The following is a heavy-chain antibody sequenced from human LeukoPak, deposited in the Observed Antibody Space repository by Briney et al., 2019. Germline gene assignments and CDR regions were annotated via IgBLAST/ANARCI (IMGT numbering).Heavy chain of an antibody. CDR1: GFTFSSYW. D-gene: IGHD6-19*01. Sequence: GGSLRLSCAASGFTFSSYWMSWVRQAPGKGLEWVSYISSSSSTIYYADSVKGRFTISRDNAKNSLYLQMNSLRAEDTAVYYCARASPSSGWSYYFDYWGQGTLVTVSS. CDR3: ARASPSSGWSYYFDY. V-gene: IGHV3-48*01. J-gene: IGHJ4*02. CDR2: ISSSSSTI.